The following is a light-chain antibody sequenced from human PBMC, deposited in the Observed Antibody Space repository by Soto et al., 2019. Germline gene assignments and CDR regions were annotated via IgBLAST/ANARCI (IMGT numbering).Light chain of an antibody. CDR3: CSYAGSYTWV. J-gene: IGLJ1*01. CDR1: SGDVGGYNF. CDR2: DVS. V-gene: IGLV2-11*01. Sequence: QSALTQPRSVSGSPGQSVTISCTGTSGDVGGYNFVSWYQQHPGTAPKLMIYDVSKRPSGVPDRFSGSKSGNTASLTISGLQAEDEAYYYCCSYAGSYTWVFGAGTKVTVL.